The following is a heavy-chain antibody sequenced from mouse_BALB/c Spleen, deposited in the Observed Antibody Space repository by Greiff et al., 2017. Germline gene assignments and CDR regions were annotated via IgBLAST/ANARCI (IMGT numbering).Heavy chain of an antibody. Sequence: EVKLVESGGGLVKPGGSLKLSCAASGFTFSSYAMSWVRQTPEKRLEWVATISSGGSYTYYPDSVKGRFTISRDNAKNTLYLQMSSLRSEDTAMYYCARQGNYVFYWYFDVWGAGTTVTVSS. CDR2: ISSGGSYT. CDR1: GFTFSSYA. V-gene: IGHV5-9-3*01. D-gene: IGHD2-1*01. J-gene: IGHJ1*01. CDR3: ARQGNYVFYWYFDV.